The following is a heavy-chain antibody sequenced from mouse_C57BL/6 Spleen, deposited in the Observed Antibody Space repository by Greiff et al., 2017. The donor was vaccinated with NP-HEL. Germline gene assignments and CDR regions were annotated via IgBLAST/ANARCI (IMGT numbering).Heavy chain of an antibody. D-gene: IGHD1-1*01. V-gene: IGHV1-82*01. Sequence: QVQLQQSGPELVKPGASVKISCKASGYAFSSSWMNWVKQRPGKGLEWIGRFYPGDGDTNYNGKFKGKATLTADKSSSTAYMQLSSLTSEDSAVYFCARELPAMDYWGQGTSVTVSS. CDR2: FYPGDGDT. CDR1: GYAFSSSW. CDR3: ARELPAMDY. J-gene: IGHJ4*01.